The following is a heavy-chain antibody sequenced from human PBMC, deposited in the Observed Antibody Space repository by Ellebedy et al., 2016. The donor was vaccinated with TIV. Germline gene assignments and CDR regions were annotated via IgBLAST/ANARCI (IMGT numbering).Heavy chain of an antibody. D-gene: IGHD4-23*01. CDR1: GYTFTAYY. Sequence: ASVKVSCXASGYTFTAYYMHWVRQAPGQGLEWMGWFNPNSGDTDYAQKFQGRVTMTRDTSISTAYMEVTRLTSDDTAVYYCARGAGTKAVDFDYWGQGTLVTVSS. CDR3: ARGAGTKAVDFDY. J-gene: IGHJ4*02. CDR2: FNPNSGDT. V-gene: IGHV1-2*02.